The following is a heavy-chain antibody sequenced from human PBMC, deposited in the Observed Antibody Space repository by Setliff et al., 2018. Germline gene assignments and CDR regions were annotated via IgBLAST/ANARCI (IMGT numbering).Heavy chain of an antibody. J-gene: IGHJ5*01. D-gene: IGHD3-16*01. V-gene: IGHV1-18*04. Sequence: GASVKVSCKTSGYSFTSHYMHWVRQVPGQGLEWMGWINNYNFNTQYAQKFQGRVTVTTDTSTTTAYMELRSLRADDTAVYYCARELRSPYWHLDSWGQGTQVTVSS. CDR3: ARELRSPYWHLDS. CDR1: GYSFTSHY. CDR2: INNYNFNT.